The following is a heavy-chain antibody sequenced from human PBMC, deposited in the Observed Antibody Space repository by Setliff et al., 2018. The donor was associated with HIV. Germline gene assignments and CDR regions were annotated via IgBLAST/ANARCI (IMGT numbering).Heavy chain of an antibody. Sequence: GASVKVSCKASGYTFTNYDINWVRQATGQGLEWIGWMNPNSGNTGYAQKFQGRVTFTRNTSKGTAYMELSSLRSADTALYYCAXGAQXXEDYYFDYWGQGTLVTVSS. CDR1: GYTFTNYD. CDR2: MNPNSGNT. V-gene: IGHV1-8*03. CDR3: AXGAQXXEDYYFDY. J-gene: IGHJ4*02. D-gene: IGHD3-10*01.